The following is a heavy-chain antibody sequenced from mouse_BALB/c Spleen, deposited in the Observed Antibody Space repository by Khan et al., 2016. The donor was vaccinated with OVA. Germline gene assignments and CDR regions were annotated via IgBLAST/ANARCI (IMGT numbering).Heavy chain of an antibody. D-gene: IGHD1-1*01. V-gene: IGHV1-20*02. CDR1: GYSFTGYF. Sequence: VQLKQSGPELVKPGASVKISCKASGYSFTGYFMNWVMQSHGKSLEWIGRINPHIGETLYNQKFKGKATLTVDESSRTAHMELRSLASEDSAVYYCARKNGSDFDYWGQGITLTVSS. CDR2: INPHIGET. CDR3: ARKNGSDFDY. J-gene: IGHJ2*01.